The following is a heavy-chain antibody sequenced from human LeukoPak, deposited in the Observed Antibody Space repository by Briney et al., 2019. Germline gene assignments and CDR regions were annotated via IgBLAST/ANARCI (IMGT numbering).Heavy chain of an antibody. D-gene: IGHD6-19*01. V-gene: IGHV4-39*01. CDR1: GGSISSYY. CDR2: IYYSGST. Sequence: SETLSLTCTVSGGSISSYYWGWIRQPPGKGLEWIGSIYYSGSTYYNPSLKSRVTISVDTSKNQFSLKLSSVTAADTAVYYCARHPDSSGWFVRDYWGQGTLVTVSS. CDR3: ARHPDSSGWFVRDY. J-gene: IGHJ4*02.